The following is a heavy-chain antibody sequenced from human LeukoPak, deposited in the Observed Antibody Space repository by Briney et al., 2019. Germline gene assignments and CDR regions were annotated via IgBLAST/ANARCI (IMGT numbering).Heavy chain of an antibody. CDR1: GFTFSNYG. CDR3: ARGGGYSSPPFDY. CDR2: INSDGRST. Sequence: GGSLRLSCVASGFTFSNYGMHWVRQAPGRGLLWVSHINSDGRSTSYADSVKGRFTISRDNAKNTLYLQMDSLRPEDTAVYCFARGGGYSSPPFDYWGQGTLGTVSS. V-gene: IGHV3-74*03. D-gene: IGHD5-12*01. J-gene: IGHJ4*02.